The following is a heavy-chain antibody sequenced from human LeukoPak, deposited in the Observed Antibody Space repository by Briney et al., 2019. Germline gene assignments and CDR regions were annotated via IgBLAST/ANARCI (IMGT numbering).Heavy chain of an antibody. D-gene: IGHD3-10*01. J-gene: IGHJ6*02. CDR3: ARDPWEGYGSGSYYPYGMDV. Sequence: SETLSLTCTVSGGSISSSSYYWGWIRQPPGKGLEWIGSIYYSGSTYYNPSLKSRVTISVDTSKNQFSLKLSSVTAADTAVYYCARDPWEGYGSGSYYPYGMDVWGQGTTVTVSS. CDR2: IYYSGST. V-gene: IGHV4-39*07. CDR1: GGSISSSSYY.